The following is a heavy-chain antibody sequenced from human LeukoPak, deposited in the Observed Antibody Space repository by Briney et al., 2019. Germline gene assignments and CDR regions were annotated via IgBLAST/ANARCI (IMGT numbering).Heavy chain of an antibody. CDR1: GGSISSSSYY. D-gene: IGHD6-13*01. J-gene: IGHJ3*02. V-gene: IGHV4-39*01. CDR2: IYYSGST. CDR3: ARGFQQLRFAFDI. Sequence: PSETLSLTCTVSGGSISSSSYYWGWIRQPPGKGLEWIGSIYYSGSTYYNPSLKSRVTISVDTSKNQFSLKLSSVTAADTAVYYCARGFQQLRFAFDIWGQGTMVTVSS.